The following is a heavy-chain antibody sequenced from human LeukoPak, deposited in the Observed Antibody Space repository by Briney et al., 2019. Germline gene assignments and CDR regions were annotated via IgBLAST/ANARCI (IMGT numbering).Heavy chain of an antibody. V-gene: IGHV4-4*07. CDR1: GGSISSYY. CDR3: ARAIWYGSGTTAFDY. J-gene: IGHJ4*02. CDR2: IYNSGST. D-gene: IGHD3-10*01. Sequence: SETLSLTCTVSGGSISSYYWSWIRQPAAKGLEWIGRIYNSGSTNYNTNYNPSLTSRVTMSVDTSKNQFSLKLNSVTAADTAVYFCARAIWYGSGTTAFDYWGQGTLVTVSP.